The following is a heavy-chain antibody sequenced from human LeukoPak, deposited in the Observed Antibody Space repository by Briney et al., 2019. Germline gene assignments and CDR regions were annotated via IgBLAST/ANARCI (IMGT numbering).Heavy chain of an antibody. CDR2: SIPLYGTA. CDR3: ARKDRSWFDP. Sequence: ASVKVSCKASGGVFNNYSIHWVRQAPGQGLEWMGGSIPLYGTAEYGQKFQGRVTISRDTITMSNLRSEDTAVYYCARKDRSWFDPWGQGTLVTVSS. V-gene: IGHV1-69*05. J-gene: IGHJ5*02. CDR1: GGVFNNYS.